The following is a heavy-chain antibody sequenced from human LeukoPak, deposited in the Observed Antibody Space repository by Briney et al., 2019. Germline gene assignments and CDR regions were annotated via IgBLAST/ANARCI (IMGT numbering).Heavy chain of an antibody. D-gene: IGHD1-14*01. CDR2: LYSDGNT. J-gene: IGHJ4*02. CDR1: GFTVITTD. Sequence: PGGSLRLSCAASGFTVITTDMTWVRQAPGKGLEWVSVLYSDGNTKYADSVQGRFTISRDNSKNTPYLEMNSLSPDDTAVYYCARGVEPLAANTLAYWGQGTLVTVSS. CDR3: ARGVEPLAANTLAY. V-gene: IGHV3-53*01.